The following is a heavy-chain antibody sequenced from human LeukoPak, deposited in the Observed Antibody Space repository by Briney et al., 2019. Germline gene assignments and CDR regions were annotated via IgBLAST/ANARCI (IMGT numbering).Heavy chain of an antibody. CDR1: GGSISSGGYS. J-gene: IGHJ2*01. CDR2: IYHSGST. D-gene: IGHD6-13*01. CDR3: ARGGISVKDWYFDL. Sequence: PSETLSLTCAVSGGSISSGGYSWSWIRQPPGKGLEWIGYIYHSGSTYYNPCLKSRVTISVDRSKNQFSLKLSSVTAADTAVYYCARGGISVKDWYFDLWGRGTLVTDSS. V-gene: IGHV4-30-2*01.